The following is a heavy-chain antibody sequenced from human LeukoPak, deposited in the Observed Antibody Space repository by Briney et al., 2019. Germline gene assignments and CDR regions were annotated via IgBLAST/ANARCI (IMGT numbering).Heavy chain of an antibody. CDR1: GFTVTSNY. D-gene: IGHD3-22*01. Sequence: GGSLRLSCAASGFTVTSNYMSWVRQAPGKGLEWVSVIYSSGSTYYADSVKGRFTISRDNSKNTLYLQMNSLRAEDTAVYYCARTWEPRYYDSSGYYFDYWGQGTLVTVSS. V-gene: IGHV3-66*01. J-gene: IGHJ4*02. CDR3: ARTWEPRYYDSSGYYFDY. CDR2: IYSSGST.